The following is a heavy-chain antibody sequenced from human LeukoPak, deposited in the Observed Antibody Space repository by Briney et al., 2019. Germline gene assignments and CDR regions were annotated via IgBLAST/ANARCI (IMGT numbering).Heavy chain of an antibody. Sequence: GSLKLSCAASGFTFTCYYMSWIRPAPGKGLEWVSYISISSTTIYYADSVKGRFTFSRDNAKNSLYLQMNSLRDEDTAVYYCARAGRLQYGDYVAFDYWGQGTLVTVSS. CDR2: ISISSTTI. J-gene: IGHJ4*02. V-gene: IGHV3-11*01. CDR3: ARAGRLQYGDYVAFDY. D-gene: IGHD4-17*01. CDR1: GFTFTCYY.